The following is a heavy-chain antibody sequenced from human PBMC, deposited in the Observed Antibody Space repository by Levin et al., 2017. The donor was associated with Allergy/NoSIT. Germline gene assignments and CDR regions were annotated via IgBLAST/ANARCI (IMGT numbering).Heavy chain of an antibody. J-gene: IGHJ5*02. Sequence: GESLKISCTVSGFTFSDFYMSWIRQAPGKGLEWLSYISSSGSAKYYADSVKGRFTISRDNANNSLYLQMNNLRADHTAVYFCARDGGAEWSNHWGQGTLVTVSS. CDR2: ISSSGSAK. D-gene: IGHD3-3*01. V-gene: IGHV3-11*01. CDR3: ARDGGAEWSNH. CDR1: GFTFSDFY.